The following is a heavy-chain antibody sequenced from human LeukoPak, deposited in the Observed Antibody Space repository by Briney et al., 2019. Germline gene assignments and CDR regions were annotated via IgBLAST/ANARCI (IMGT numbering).Heavy chain of an antibody. CDR1: GGSISRGSYY. J-gene: IGHJ6*03. V-gene: IGHV4-61*02. D-gene: IGHD5-12*01. CDR2: IYTSGST. CDR3: ARAWATYYYYMDV. Sequence: SQTLSLTCTVSGGSISRGSYYWSWIRQPAGKGLEWIGRIYTSGSTNYNPSLKSRVTISVDTSKNQFSLKLSSVTAADTAVYYCARAWATYYYYMDVWGKGTTVTVSS.